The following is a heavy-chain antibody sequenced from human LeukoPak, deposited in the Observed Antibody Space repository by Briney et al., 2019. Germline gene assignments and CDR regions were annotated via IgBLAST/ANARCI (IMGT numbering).Heavy chain of an antibody. D-gene: IGHD2-8*01. Sequence: PSETLSLTCAVYGGSFSGYYWSWIRQPPGKGLEWIGEINHSGSTNYNPSLKSRVTISVDTSKNQFSLKLSSVTAADTAVYYCARELEPRYIVLMVYARPYNWFDPWGQGTLVTVFS. V-gene: IGHV4-34*01. J-gene: IGHJ5*02. CDR1: GGSFSGYY. CDR2: INHSGST. CDR3: ARELEPRYIVLMVYARPYNWFDP.